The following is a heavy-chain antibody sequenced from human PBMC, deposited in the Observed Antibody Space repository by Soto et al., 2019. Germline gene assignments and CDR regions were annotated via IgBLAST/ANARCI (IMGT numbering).Heavy chain of an antibody. CDR1: GGTFSSYT. J-gene: IGHJ4*02. Sequence: ASVKVSCKASGGTFSSYTISWVRQAPGQGLEWMGRIIPILGIANYAQKFQGRVTITADKSTSTAYMELSSLRSEDTAVYYCARDLRSNPGYSSSWYPSWGQGTLVTVSS. CDR3: ARDLRSNPGYSSSWYPS. CDR2: IIPILGIA. D-gene: IGHD6-13*01. V-gene: IGHV1-69*04.